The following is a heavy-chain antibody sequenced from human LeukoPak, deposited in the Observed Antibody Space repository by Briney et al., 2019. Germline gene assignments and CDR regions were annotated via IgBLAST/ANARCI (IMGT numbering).Heavy chain of an antibody. J-gene: IGHJ5*02. CDR2: IYTSGST. Sequence: TSETLSLTCTVSGGSISSYYWSWIRQPAGKGLEWIGRIYTSGSTNYNPSLKSRVTMSVDTSKNQFSLKLSSVTAADTAVYYCARDEWFGELFGWFDPWGQGTLVTVSS. CDR3: ARDEWFGELFGWFDP. V-gene: IGHV4-4*07. CDR1: GGSISSYY. D-gene: IGHD3-10*01.